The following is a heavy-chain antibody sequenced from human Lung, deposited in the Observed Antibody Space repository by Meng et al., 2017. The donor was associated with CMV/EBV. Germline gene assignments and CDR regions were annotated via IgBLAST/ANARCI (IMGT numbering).Heavy chain of an antibody. V-gene: IGHV3-73*01. CDR3: VRQDCSGAVCYSEDS. CDR2: IGRRRNNYAT. D-gene: IGHD2-15*01. J-gene: IGHJ4*02. Sequence: FAFSGSVMHWVRQESGEGLEWVGHIGRRRNNYATGYAASVRGRFSISRDDSKNTASLQMHSLKAEDTAIYFCVRQDCSGAVCYSEDSWGQGTLVTVSS. CDR1: FAFSGSV.